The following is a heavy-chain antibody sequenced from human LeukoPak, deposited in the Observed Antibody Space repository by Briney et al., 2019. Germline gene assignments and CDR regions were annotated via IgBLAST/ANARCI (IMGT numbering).Heavy chain of an antibody. V-gene: IGHV1-46*01. Sequence: GASVKVSCRASGYTFTNYYMHWVRQAPGQGLEWMGMINPSGGSTSYAQKFQGRVTTTRDTSTSTVYMELSSLRSEDTAVYYCARGHYYDSSGYYYALSYWGQGTLVTVSS. CDR2: INPSGGST. D-gene: IGHD3-22*01. CDR1: GYTFTNYY. J-gene: IGHJ4*02. CDR3: ARGHYYDSSGYYYALSY.